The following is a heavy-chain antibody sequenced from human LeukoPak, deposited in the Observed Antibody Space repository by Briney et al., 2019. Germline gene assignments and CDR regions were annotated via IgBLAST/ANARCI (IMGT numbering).Heavy chain of an antibody. J-gene: IGHJ4*02. CDR1: GFSFSTYS. CDR2: IYRSGTTI. V-gene: IGHV3-48*02. Sequence: GGSLRLSCAASGFSFSTYSMNWVRQAPGKGLEWVSYIYRSGTTIYYADSVKGRFTISRDNAKNSLYLQMNGLRDEDTAVYYCARDPHALDYWGQGTLVTVSS. CDR3: ARDPHALDY.